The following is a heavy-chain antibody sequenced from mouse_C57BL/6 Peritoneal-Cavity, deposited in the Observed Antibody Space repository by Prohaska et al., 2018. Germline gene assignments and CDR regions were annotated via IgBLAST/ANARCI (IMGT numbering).Heavy chain of an antibody. CDR3: IRLGSYCYVDV. D-gene: IGHD2-14*01. CDR2: INSDGSAI. J-gene: IGHJ1*03. Sequence: WMSWVRQTPGKTLEWIGDINSDGSAINYAPSIKDRFTIFRDNDKSTLYLQMSNVQSEDTATYFCIRLGSYCYVDVSVT. CDR1: W. V-gene: IGHV11-2*01.